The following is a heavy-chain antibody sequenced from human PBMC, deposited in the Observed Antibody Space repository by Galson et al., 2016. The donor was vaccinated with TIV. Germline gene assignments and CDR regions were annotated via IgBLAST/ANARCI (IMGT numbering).Heavy chain of an antibody. J-gene: IGHJ4*02. V-gene: IGHV1-3*04. Sequence: SVKVSCKASGYVFTIYPIHWVRQAPGQRLEWMGWINTGNGNTKYSQKFQGRVTIPSDTSATTAYMELTSLRSEDTAVYYCAGPPYCGGECYKYDQWGQGTLVTVPS. D-gene: IGHD2-21*01. CDR1: GYVFTIYP. CDR2: INTGNGNT. CDR3: AGPPYCGGECYKYDQ.